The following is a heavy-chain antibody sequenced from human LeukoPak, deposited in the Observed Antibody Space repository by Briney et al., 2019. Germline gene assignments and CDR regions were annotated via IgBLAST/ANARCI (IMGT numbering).Heavy chain of an antibody. V-gene: IGHV1-18*01. CDR3: ARVSYPYYDFWSGYYKSTYYYYMDV. Sequence: ASVKVSCKASGYTFTSYGISWVRQAPGQGLEWMGWISAYNGNTNYAQKLQGRVTMTTDTSTSTAYMELRSLRSDDTAVYCCARVSYPYYDFWSGYYKSTYYYYMDVWGKGTTVTVSS. CDR2: ISAYNGNT. D-gene: IGHD3-3*01. J-gene: IGHJ6*03. CDR1: GYTFTSYG.